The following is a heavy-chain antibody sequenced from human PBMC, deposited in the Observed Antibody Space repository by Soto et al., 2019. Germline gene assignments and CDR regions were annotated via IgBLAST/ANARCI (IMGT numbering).Heavy chain of an antibody. CDR3: AREQATAKPEGVDF. D-gene: IGHD1-1*01. V-gene: IGHV1-2*02. CDR1: GYTFSDYY. J-gene: IGHJ4*02. CDR2: INPNSGGT. Sequence: ASVKVSCKASGYTFSDYYIHWVRQAPGQGLEWMGWINPNSGGTKYAPKFQGGVTMTRDTSITTAYMELSRLRSGDTAMYYCAREQATAKPEGVDFWGQGTLVTVYS.